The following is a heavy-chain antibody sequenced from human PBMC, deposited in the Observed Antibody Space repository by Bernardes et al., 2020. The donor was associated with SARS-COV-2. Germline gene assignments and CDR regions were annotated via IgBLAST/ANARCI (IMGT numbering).Heavy chain of an antibody. CDR1: GFTFSSYA. CDR2: ISYDGSNK. Sequence: GGSLRLSRAASGFTFSSYAMHWVRQAPGKGLEWVAVISYDGSNKYYADSVKGRFTISRDNSKNTLYLQMNSLRAEDTAVYYCARILNYYDSSGTTDYWGQGTLVTVSS. V-gene: IGHV3-30-3*01. D-gene: IGHD3-22*01. J-gene: IGHJ4*02. CDR3: ARILNYYDSSGTTDY.